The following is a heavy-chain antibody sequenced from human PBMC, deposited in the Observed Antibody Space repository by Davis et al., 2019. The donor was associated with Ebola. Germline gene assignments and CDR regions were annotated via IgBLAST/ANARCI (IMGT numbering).Heavy chain of an antibody. CDR1: GNSVSSKGTA. Sequence: HSQTLSLTCAISGNSVSSKGTAWNWIRQSPSRGLEWLGRTYYTSKWYSDYAVSMKSRITVNPDTSKNQFSLQLNSVTPEDTAVYYCARRYYGSGTYYKDYWGQGTLVTVSS. J-gene: IGHJ4*02. D-gene: IGHD3-10*01. V-gene: IGHV6-1*01. CDR3: ARRYYGSGTYYKDY. CDR2: TYYTSKWYS.